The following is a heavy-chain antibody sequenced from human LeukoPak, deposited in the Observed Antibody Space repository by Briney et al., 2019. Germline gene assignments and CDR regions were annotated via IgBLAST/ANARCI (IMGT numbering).Heavy chain of an antibody. CDR3: ARVRGTSCYTGCWFDP. CDR2: INHGGST. J-gene: IGHJ5*02. V-gene: IGHV4-34*01. CDR1: GGSLSGYS. D-gene: IGHD2-2*02. Sequence: SETLSLTCAVYGGSLSGYSWSWIRQPPGKGLGWIGEINHGGSTNYNPSLKSRVTISVDTSKNQFSLKLSSVTAADTAVNYCARVRGTSCYTGCWFDPWGQGTLVTVSS.